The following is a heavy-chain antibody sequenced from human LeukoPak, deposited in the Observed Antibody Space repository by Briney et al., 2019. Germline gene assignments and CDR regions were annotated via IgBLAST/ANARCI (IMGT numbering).Heavy chain of an antibody. CDR2: INHSGST. J-gene: IGHJ5*02. CDR3: ARTRPPGYCSSGSCYRSGWFDP. CDR1: GGSFSGYY. Sequence: SETLSHTCAVYGGSFSGYYWSWIRQPPGKGLEWIGEINHSGSTNYNPSLKSRVTISVDTSKNQFSLKLSSVTAADTAVYYCARTRPPGYCSSGSCYRSGWFDPWGQGTLVTVSS. D-gene: IGHD2-15*01. V-gene: IGHV4-34*01.